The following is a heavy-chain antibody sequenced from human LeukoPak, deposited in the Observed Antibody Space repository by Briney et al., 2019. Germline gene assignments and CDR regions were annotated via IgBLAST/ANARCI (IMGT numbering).Heavy chain of an antibody. Sequence: GRSLRLSCAASGFTFSSYGMHWVRQAPGRGLEWVAVISYDGSNKYYADSVKGRFTISRDNSKNTLYLQMNSLRAEDTAVYYCAKAIVVVGAAATRDYYFDLWGQGTLVTVSS. V-gene: IGHV3-30*18. D-gene: IGHD2-15*01. J-gene: IGHJ4*02. CDR2: ISYDGSNK. CDR3: AKAIVVVGAAATRDYYFDL. CDR1: GFTFSSYG.